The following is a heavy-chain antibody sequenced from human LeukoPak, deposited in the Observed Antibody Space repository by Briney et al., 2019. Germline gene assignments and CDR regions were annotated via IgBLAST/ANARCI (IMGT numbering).Heavy chain of an antibody. Sequence: PSKTLSLTCAVYGGSFSTYYWSWIRQPPGKGLEWIGEINHSGSTNYNPSLKSRVTISVDTSKNQFSLKLSSVTAADTAVYYCARGGFYCGGDCYVDYWGQGTLVTVSS. V-gene: IGHV4-34*01. CDR2: INHSGST. CDR1: GGSFSTYY. CDR3: ARGGFYCGGDCYVDY. D-gene: IGHD2-21*02. J-gene: IGHJ4*02.